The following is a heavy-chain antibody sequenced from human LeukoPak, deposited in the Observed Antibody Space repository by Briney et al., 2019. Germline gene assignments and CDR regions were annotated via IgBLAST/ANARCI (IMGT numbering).Heavy chain of an antibody. V-gene: IGHV5-51*01. J-gene: IGHJ6*03. CDR1: GYSFTSYW. Sequence: GESLKISCKGSGYSFTSYWIGWVRQMPGKGLEWMGIIYPGDSDTRYSPSFQGQVTISADKSISTAYLQWSSLKASDTAMYYCARQVAPRYYYYYYYMDVWGKGTTVTVSS. D-gene: IGHD5-12*01. CDR2: IYPGDSDT. CDR3: ARQVAPRYYYYYYYMDV.